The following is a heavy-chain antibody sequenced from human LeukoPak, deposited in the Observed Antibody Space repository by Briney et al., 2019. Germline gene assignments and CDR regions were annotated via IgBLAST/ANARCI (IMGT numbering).Heavy chain of an antibody. CDR3: ARENDIAAAGFDY. CDR2: IYYSGST. V-gene: IGHV4-59*01. Sequence: SETLSLTCTVSGGSISGYYWSWIRQPPGKGLEWIGYIYYSGSTNYNPSLKSRVTISVDTSKNQFSLKLSSVTAADTAVYYCARENDIAAAGFDYWGQGTLVTVSS. CDR1: GGSISGYY. D-gene: IGHD6-13*01. J-gene: IGHJ4*02.